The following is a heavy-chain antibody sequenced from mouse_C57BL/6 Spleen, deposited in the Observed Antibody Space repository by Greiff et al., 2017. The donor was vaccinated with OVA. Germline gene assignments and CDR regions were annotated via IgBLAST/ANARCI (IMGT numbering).Heavy chain of an antibody. CDR1: YFAFMASA. D-gene: IGHD1-1*01. CDR2: FTMYSDAT. Sequence: LKQSGAELVRPGSSVKLFCKDSYFAFMASAMHWVKQRPGHGLEWIGSFTMYSDATEYSENFKGKATLTANTSSSTAYMELSSLTSEDSAVYYCASTVVDYYAMDYWGQGTSVTVSS. CDR3: ASTVVDYYAMDY. V-gene: IGHV1-49*01. J-gene: IGHJ4*01.